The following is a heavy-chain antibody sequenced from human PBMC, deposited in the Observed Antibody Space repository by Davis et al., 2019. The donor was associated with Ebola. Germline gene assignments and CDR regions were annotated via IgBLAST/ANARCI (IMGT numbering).Heavy chain of an antibody. D-gene: IGHD3-3*01. J-gene: IGHJ4*02. Sequence: ASVKVSCKASGHTFSGYYIHWVRQAPGQGLEWMGWINPNSGDTKYAQKFQGRVTVTRDTSIRTAYMELTRLRSDDTAVFFCTRGSAFWSGYFTAHFEFWGQGTLVTVSS. V-gene: IGHV1-2*02. CDR1: GHTFSGYY. CDR3: TRGSAFWSGYFTAHFEF. CDR2: INPNSGDT.